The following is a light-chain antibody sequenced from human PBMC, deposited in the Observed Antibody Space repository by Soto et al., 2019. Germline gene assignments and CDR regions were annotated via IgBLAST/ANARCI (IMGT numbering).Light chain of an antibody. J-gene: IGKJ2*01. CDR3: QQYNDSFPYT. V-gene: IGKV1-5*03. CDR1: QSISIY. CDR2: EAS. Sequence: DIQMTQSPSSLSASVGDRATITCRASQSISIYLNWYQLKPGKAPNLLIYEASTLESGVPSRFSGSRSGTEFTLTVSSLQPDDFATYYCQQYNDSFPYTFGQGTKVDIK.